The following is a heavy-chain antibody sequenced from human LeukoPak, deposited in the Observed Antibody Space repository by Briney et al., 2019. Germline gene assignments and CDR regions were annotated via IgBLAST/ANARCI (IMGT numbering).Heavy chain of an antibody. D-gene: IGHD1-14*01. CDR1: AYTSTGYY. J-gene: IGHJ3*02. Sequence: ASVKVSCKASAYTSTGYYMHWVRQAPGQGLERMGRIDPNNADTDYAQKVRGRVTMTRDRSLSTTYMELSRLTSDDTAVYYCARRSRNGLDAFDICGQGTMVTVSS. CDR2: IDPNNADT. CDR3: ARRSRNGLDAFDI. V-gene: IGHV1-2*06.